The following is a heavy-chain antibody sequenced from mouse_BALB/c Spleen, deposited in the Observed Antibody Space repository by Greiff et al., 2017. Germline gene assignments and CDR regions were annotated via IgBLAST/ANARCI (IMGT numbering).Heavy chain of an antibody. CDR3: ARNTDLDY. V-gene: IGHV1-69*01. Sequence: QVQLQQPGAELVMPGASVKMSCKASGYTFPDYWMHWVKQRLGQGLEWIGAIDTSDSYTSYNQKFKGKATLTVDESSSTAYMQLSSLTSEDSAVYYCARNTDLDYWGQGTTLTVSS. CDR1: GYTFPDYW. CDR2: IDTSDSYT. J-gene: IGHJ2*01.